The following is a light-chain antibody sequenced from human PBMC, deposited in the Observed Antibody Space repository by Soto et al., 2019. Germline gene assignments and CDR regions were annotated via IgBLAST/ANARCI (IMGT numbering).Light chain of an antibody. CDR1: SSDGGDYKY. CDR3: SSYACSNSYV. Sequence: QSVLTQPPSASGSPGQSVTISCTGTSSDGGDYKYVSWYQQHPGEAPKLLIYEVSKRPSGVPYRFSGSKSGNTASLTVSGLQAEDEADYYCSSYACSNSYVFGTGPKLTVL. V-gene: IGLV2-8*01. J-gene: IGLJ1*01. CDR2: EVS.